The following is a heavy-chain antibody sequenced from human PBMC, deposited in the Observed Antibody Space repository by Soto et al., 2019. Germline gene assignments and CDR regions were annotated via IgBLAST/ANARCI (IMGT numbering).Heavy chain of an antibody. CDR3: AKLGGSYPNYCYHH. Sequence: GGSLRLSCAASGFTFTDYVMSWVRQAPGKGLEWISASSGSGGGTYYADSVKGRFAISRDNSKNTLYLEMNRLRAEDTATYHCAKLGGSYPNYCYHHWGQGTLVTVSS. D-gene: IGHD1-26*01. V-gene: IGHV3-23*01. CDR1: GFTFTDYV. J-gene: IGHJ5*02. CDR2: SSGSGGGT.